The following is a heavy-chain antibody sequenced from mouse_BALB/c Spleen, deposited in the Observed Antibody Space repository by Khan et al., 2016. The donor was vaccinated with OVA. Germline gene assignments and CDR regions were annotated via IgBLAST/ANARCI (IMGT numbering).Heavy chain of an antibody. D-gene: IGHD2-14*01. V-gene: IGHV3-8*02. J-gene: IGHJ2*01. CDR2: ISSSDST. Sequence: EVQLQESGPSLVKPSQTLSLTCSVTGDSITSGYWNWIRKFPGNKLEYMGYISSSDSTFYNPSLKSRISITRDTSKNQSYLQLKSGTTEDTATYDCARGNYRYDGYFDYWGQGTTLTVSS. CDR1: GDSITSGY. CDR3: ARGNYRYDGYFDY.